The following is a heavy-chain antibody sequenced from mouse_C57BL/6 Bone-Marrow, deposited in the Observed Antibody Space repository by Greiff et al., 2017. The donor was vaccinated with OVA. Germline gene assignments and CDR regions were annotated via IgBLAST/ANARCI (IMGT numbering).Heavy chain of an antibody. CDR1: GYTFTSYW. CDR2: IHPNSGST. V-gene: IGHV1-64*01. Sequence: VQLQQPGAELVKPGASVKLSCKASGYTFTSYWMHWVKQRPGQGLEWIGMIHPNSGSTNYNEKFTSKATLTVDKSSSTAYMQLSSLTSEDSAVYYCARRRYYAMDYWGQGTSVTVSS. CDR3: ARRRYYAMDY. J-gene: IGHJ4*01.